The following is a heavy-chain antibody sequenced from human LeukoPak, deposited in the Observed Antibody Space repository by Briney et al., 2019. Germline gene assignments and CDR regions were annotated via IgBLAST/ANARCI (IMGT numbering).Heavy chain of an antibody. V-gene: IGHV3-30*02. D-gene: IGHD2/OR15-2a*01. CDR3: AKGTVVFVEYFDY. J-gene: IGHJ4*02. CDR1: GFRFSTYA. CDR2: IQNNGNNK. Sequence: GGSLRLSCAASGFRFSTYAMHWVRQAPGKGLEWVASIQNNGNNKYYADSVKGRFTISRDNSKNAIFLQMNSLRTEDTAVYYCAKGTVVFVEYFDYWGQGILVTVSS.